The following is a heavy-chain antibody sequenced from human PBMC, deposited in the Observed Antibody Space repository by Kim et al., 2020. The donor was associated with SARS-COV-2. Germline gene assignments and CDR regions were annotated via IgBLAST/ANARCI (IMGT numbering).Heavy chain of an antibody. V-gene: IGHV1-3*01. CDR3: AARPGMAVAGLDF. D-gene: IGHD6-19*01. J-gene: IGHJ4*02. Sequence: YSQKFQGRVTVTRDTSASTADMELSSLRSDDAAVYYCAARPGMAVAGLDFWGQGTLVTVSS.